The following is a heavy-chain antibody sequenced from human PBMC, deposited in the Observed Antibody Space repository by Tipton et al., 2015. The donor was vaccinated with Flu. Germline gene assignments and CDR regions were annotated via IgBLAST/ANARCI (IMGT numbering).Heavy chain of an antibody. Sequence: GLVKPSQTLSLTCAISGDSVSSKSAAWNWIRQSPSRGLEWLGRTYFRSKWCYDYAVSVKSRITISPDKSKNQFSLQLNSVTPEDTAVYYCAGYNWFDPWGQGTLVTVSS. CDR3: AGYNWFDP. J-gene: IGHJ5*02. CDR2: TYFRSKWCY. CDR1: GDSVSSKSAA. V-gene: IGHV6-1*01.